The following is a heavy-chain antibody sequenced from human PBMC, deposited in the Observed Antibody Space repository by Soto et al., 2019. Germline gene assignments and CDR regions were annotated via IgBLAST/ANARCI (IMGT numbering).Heavy chain of an antibody. D-gene: IGHD3-22*01. J-gene: IGHJ4*02. Sequence: ASVKVSCKASGVTFSSYAISWVRQAPGQGLEWMGGIIPIFGTANYAQKFQGRVTITADKSTSTAYMELSSLRSEDTAVYYCASAGSYYDSSGPFDYWGQGTLVTVSS. CDR3: ASAGSYYDSSGPFDY. CDR2: IIPIFGTA. CDR1: GVTFSSYA. V-gene: IGHV1-69*06.